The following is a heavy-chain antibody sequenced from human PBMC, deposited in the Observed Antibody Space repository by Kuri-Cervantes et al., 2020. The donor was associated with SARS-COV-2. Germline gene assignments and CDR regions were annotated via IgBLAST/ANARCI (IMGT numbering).Heavy chain of an antibody. Sequence: SETLSLTCTVSGGSISSSSYYWGWIRQPPGKGLEWIGSIYYSGSTYYNPSLKSRVTISVDTSKSQFSLKLSSVTAADTAVYYCARQGGYSCSSLDYWGQGTLVTVSS. V-gene: IGHV4-39*01. CDR2: IYYSGST. D-gene: IGHD6-6*01. CDR1: GGSISSSSYY. CDR3: ARQGGYSCSSLDY. J-gene: IGHJ4*02.